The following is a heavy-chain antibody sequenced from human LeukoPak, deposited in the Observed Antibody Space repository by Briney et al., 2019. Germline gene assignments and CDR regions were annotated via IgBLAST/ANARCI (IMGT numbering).Heavy chain of an antibody. D-gene: IGHD2-2*02. Sequence: ASVKVSCKASGGTFSSYAISWVRQAPGQGPEWMGVISPSGGSTTYAQKFQGRVTLTRDMSTSTDYLELRSLRSEDTAVYYCARDGESRFYTYYYFMDVWGNGTTVTVSS. CDR1: GGTFSSYA. J-gene: IGHJ6*03. V-gene: IGHV1-46*01. CDR2: ISPSGGST. CDR3: ARDGESRFYTYYYFMDV.